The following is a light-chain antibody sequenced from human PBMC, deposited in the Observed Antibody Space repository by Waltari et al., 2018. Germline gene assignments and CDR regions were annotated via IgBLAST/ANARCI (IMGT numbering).Light chain of an antibody. V-gene: IGKV2-30*01. CDR2: KVS. Sequence: DVGLTQSPLSLPVTLGQPASISCRSTQILVYTDGISSLNWFHQRPGTAPRRLIYKVSNRDSGVPDRFSGSGSGTDFTLMISSVEADDVGVYFCMQATHWPVTFGQGTRLEIK. J-gene: IGKJ5*01. CDR1: QILVYTDGISS. CDR3: MQATHWPVT.